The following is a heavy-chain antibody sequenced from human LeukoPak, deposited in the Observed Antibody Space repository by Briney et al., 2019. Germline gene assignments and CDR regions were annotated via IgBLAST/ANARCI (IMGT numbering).Heavy chain of an antibody. CDR1: GGSISSGDYY. CDR2: IYYSGST. CDR3: ARGRFLEWLSNPNWFDP. V-gene: IGHV4-30-4*01. Sequence: SQTLSLTCTVSGGSISSGDYYWSWIRQPPGKGLEWIGYIYYSGSTYYNPSLKSRVTISVDTSKNQFSLKLSSVTAADTAVYYCARGRFLEWLSNPNWFDPWGQGTLVTVSS. D-gene: IGHD3-3*01. J-gene: IGHJ5*02.